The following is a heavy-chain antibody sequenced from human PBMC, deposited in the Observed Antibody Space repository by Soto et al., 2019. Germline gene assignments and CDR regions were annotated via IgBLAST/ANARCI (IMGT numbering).Heavy chain of an antibody. Sequence: EVQLVESGGGLVQPGGSLRLSCAASGFTFSSYAMHWVRQAPGKGLEYVSAISSNGGSTYYADSVKGRFTISRDNSKNTLYLQMGSLRTEDMAVYYCARDGKKEQWLSGYYFDYWGQGTLVTVSS. CDR3: ARDGKKEQWLSGYYFDY. J-gene: IGHJ4*02. CDR1: GFTFSSYA. V-gene: IGHV3-64*07. D-gene: IGHD6-19*01. CDR2: ISSNGGST.